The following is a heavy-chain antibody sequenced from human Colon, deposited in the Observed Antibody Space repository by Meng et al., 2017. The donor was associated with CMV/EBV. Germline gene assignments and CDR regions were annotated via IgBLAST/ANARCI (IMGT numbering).Heavy chain of an antibody. V-gene: IGHV3-7*01. CDR1: GSSFSNSW. CDR2: TNEDGSDK. D-gene: IGHD2-2*01. Sequence: GESLKISCAASGSSFSNSWMIWVRRAPGKGLEWVAKTNEDGSDKYYVDSVKGRFTISRDNAKNSVSLQMNALKVEDTAVYYCMRDLLPIRLIPAAQDYWGQGTLVTVSS. J-gene: IGHJ4*02. CDR3: MRDLLPIRLIPAAQDY.